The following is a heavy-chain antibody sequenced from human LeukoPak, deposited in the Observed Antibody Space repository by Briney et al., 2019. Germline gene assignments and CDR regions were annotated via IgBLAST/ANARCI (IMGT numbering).Heavy chain of an antibody. Sequence: GGSLRLSCAASGFTFSSYSMNWVRQAPGKGLEWVSSISSSSSYIYYADSVKGRFTISRDNAKNSLYLQMNSLRAEDTAVYYCARSLTPAALITPFDYWGQGTLVTVSS. V-gene: IGHV3-21*01. J-gene: IGHJ4*02. D-gene: IGHD2-2*01. CDR1: GFTFSSYS. CDR2: ISSSSSYI. CDR3: ARSLTPAALITPFDY.